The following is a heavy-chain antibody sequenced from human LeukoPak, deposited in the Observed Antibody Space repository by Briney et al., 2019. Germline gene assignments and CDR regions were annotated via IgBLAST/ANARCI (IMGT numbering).Heavy chain of an antibody. CDR3: ARRGTVTTERFDY. CDR1: GGSILTTNW. CDR2: VHLSGAS. D-gene: IGHD4-11*01. Sequence: SGTLSLTCAVSGGSILTTNWWSWVRQPPGKGLGWIGEVHLSGASNYNPSLKSRVNMSIDKSKNQLSLELTSVTAADTAVYYCARRGTVTTERFDYWGQGTLVTVSS. J-gene: IGHJ4*02. V-gene: IGHV4-4*02.